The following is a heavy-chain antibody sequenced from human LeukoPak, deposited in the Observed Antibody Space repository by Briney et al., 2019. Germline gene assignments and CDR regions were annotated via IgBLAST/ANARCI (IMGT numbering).Heavy chain of an antibody. CDR3: ATQDYSNFDY. CDR1: GLTLRNYW. V-gene: IGHV3-7*01. Sequence: GGSLRLSCAASGLTLRNYWMAWVRQAPGKGLERVVNINGDGSVTDYVDSVKGRFTISRDNARNSMYLQMNSLSAEDTAVYYCATQDYSNFDYWGRGILVSVSS. D-gene: IGHD4-11*01. J-gene: IGHJ4*02. CDR2: INGDGSVT.